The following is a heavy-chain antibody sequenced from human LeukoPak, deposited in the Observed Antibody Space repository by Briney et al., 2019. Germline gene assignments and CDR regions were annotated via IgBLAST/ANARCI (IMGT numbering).Heavy chain of an antibody. Sequence: PGGSLRLSCTGSGFTFSYYYMTVLRQAPGKGLEGGSYISYSSSDTNYADSVKGRFTISRDNSKNTLYVQMNSLRAEDTSVYYCAKDRQSRGSLGFDYWGQGALVIVSS. CDR2: ISYSSSDT. J-gene: IGHJ4*02. V-gene: IGHV3-11*05. CDR3: AKDRQSRGSLGFDY. D-gene: IGHD3-22*01. CDR1: GFTFSYYY.